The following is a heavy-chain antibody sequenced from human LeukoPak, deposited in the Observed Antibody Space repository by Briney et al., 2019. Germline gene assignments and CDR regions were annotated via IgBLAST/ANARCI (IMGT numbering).Heavy chain of an antibody. CDR2: IYYSGST. CDR1: GGSISSYY. CDR3: ARVTGYMIEGYFDY. J-gene: IGHJ4*02. V-gene: IGHV4-59*01. Sequence: SETLSLTCTVSGGSISSYYWSWIRQPPGKGLEWIGYIYYSGSTNYNPSLKSRVTISVDTSKNHFSLKLRSVTAADTAVYYCARVTGYMIEGYFDYWGQGTLLTVSS. D-gene: IGHD3-9*01.